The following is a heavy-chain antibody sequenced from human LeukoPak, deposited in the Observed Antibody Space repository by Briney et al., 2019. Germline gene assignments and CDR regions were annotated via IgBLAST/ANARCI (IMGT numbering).Heavy chain of an antibody. Sequence: SVKVSCKASGGTFSSYAISWVRQAPGQGLEWMGRLIPIFGTANYAQKFQGRVSITTDESTSPAYMELSSLRSEDTALYYCARDFRGDSCGGDCFAYWGQGTLVTVSS. D-gene: IGHD2-21*01. CDR1: GGTFSSYA. J-gene: IGHJ4*02. CDR3: ARDFRGDSCGGDCFAY. V-gene: IGHV1-69*05. CDR2: LIPIFGTA.